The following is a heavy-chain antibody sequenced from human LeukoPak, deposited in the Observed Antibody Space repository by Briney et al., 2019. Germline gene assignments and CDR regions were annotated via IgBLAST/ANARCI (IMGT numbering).Heavy chain of an antibody. V-gene: IGHV3-21*01. J-gene: IGHJ4*02. CDR2: TSSSSSYM. CDR1: GFTFSSYS. D-gene: IGHD3-10*01. CDR3: ARVLLWFGELDY. Sequence: GGSLRLSCAASGFTFSSYSMNWVRQAPGKGLEWVSSTSSSSSYMYYADSVKGRFTISRDNAKNSLYLQMNSLRAEDTAVYYCARVLLWFGELDYWGQGTLVTVSS.